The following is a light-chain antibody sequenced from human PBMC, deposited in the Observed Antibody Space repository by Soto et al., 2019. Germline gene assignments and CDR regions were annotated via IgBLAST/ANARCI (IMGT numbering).Light chain of an antibody. CDR2: AAS. V-gene: IGKV3-15*01. CDR3: QQYNNWPWT. Sequence: EIVLTQSPATLSVSPGESATLSCRASQSVGGNLAWYQQQPGQAPRLLKYAASTRASALPARFSASGSGTEFTLTISRLPYEDIAVYSCQQYNNWPWTFGQGTKVEI. J-gene: IGKJ1*01. CDR1: QSVGGN.